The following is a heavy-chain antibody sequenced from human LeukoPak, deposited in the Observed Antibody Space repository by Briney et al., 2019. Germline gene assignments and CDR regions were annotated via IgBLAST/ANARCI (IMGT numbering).Heavy chain of an antibody. V-gene: IGHV3-30-3*01. CDR2: ISYDGSNK. D-gene: IGHD2-2*01. Sequence: GRSLRLSCAASGFTFSSYAMHWVRQAPGKGLEWVAVISYDGSNKYYADSVKGRFTISRDNSKNTLYLQMNSLRAEDTAVYYCARDRAVPAAKTYYFDYWGQGTLVPVSS. J-gene: IGHJ4*02. CDR3: ARDRAVPAAKTYYFDY. CDR1: GFTFSSYA.